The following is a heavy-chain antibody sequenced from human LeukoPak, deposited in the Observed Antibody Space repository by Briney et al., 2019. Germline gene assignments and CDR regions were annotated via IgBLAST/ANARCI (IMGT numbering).Heavy chain of an antibody. CDR3: AGQGTAVGPFQI. Sequence: SEPLSLTFTVSVGAIDNYYWSWIRQPPAKGLHWIAYGYYSGTINYNPSLDSRVTISVDTSKNQFSLRLTSVAAADTAVYYCAGQGTAVGPFQIWGQGALV. V-gene: IGHV4-59*08. D-gene: IGHD4-23*01. CDR1: VGAIDNYY. CDR2: GYYSGTI. J-gene: IGHJ1*01.